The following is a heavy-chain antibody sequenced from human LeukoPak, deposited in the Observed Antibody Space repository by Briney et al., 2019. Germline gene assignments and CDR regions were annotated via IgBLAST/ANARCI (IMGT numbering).Heavy chain of an antibody. V-gene: IGHV3-33*06. Sequence: GGSLRLSCAASGFTFSSYGRHWVRRAPGKGLEWVAVIWYDGSNKYYADSVKGRFTISRDNSKNTLYLQMNSLRAEDTAVYYCAKDLFAVAGPIDYWGQGTLVTVSS. CDR2: IWYDGSNK. J-gene: IGHJ4*02. D-gene: IGHD6-19*01. CDR1: GFTFSSYG. CDR3: AKDLFAVAGPIDY.